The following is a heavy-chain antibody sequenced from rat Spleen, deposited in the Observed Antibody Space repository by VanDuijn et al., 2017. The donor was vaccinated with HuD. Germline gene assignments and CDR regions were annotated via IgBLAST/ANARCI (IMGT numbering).Heavy chain of an antibody. Sequence: EVQLQESGPGLVKPSQSLSLTCSVTGYSITSNYWGWIRKFPGNKLEFMGYINSAGSTNYNPSLKSRISITRDTSKNQVFLHVNSVTTEDTATYYCTRGGNYDCDYWGQGVMVTVSS. J-gene: IGHJ2*01. D-gene: IGHD1-10*01. CDR2: INSAGST. CDR1: GYSITSNY. V-gene: IGHV3-3*01. CDR3: TRGGNYDCDY.